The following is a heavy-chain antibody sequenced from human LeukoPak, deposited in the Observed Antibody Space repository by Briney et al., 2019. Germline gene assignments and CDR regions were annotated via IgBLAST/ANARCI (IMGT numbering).Heavy chain of an antibody. Sequence: PSETLSLTCTVSGASITTYYWSWIRQPPGKGLEWIGYIYFSGTTNYNPSLKSRVTISLDASNKQFSLRLNSVTAADTAAYYCVRDYGPFGVWGQGTTVTVSS. CDR1: GASITTYY. CDR2: IYFSGTT. CDR3: VRDYGPFGV. D-gene: IGHD3-10*01. V-gene: IGHV4-59*01. J-gene: IGHJ6*02.